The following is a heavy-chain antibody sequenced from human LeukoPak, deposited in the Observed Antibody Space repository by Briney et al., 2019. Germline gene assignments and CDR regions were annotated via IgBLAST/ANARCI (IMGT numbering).Heavy chain of an antibody. V-gene: IGHV4-39*07. CDR1: GGSISSSSYY. CDR3: ARALRHCSGGSCYDY. J-gene: IGHJ4*02. D-gene: IGHD2-15*01. CDR2: IYYTGTT. Sequence: PSETLSLTCTVSGGSISSSSYYWGWIRQPPGKGLEWIGNIYYTGTTYYNPSLKSRVTISVDTSKNQFSLKLSSVTAADTAVYYCARALRHCSGGSCYDYWGQGTLVTVSS.